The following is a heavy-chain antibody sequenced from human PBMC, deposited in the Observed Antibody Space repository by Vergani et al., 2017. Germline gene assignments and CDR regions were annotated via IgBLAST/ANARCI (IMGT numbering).Heavy chain of an antibody. CDR3: ARGGPTAMDPYYYGMDV. CDR2: IIPILGIA. V-gene: IGHV1-69*04. Sequence: QVQLVQSGAEVKKPGSSVKVSCKASGGTFSSYAISWVRQAPGQGLEWMGRIIPILGIANYAQKFQGRVTSTADKSTSTAYMELSSLRSEDTAVYYCARGGPTAMDPYYYGMDVWGQGTTVTVSS. D-gene: IGHD5-18*01. J-gene: IGHJ6*02. CDR1: GGTFSSYA.